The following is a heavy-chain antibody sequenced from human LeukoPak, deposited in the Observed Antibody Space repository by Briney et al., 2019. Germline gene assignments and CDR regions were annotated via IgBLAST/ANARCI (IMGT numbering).Heavy chain of an antibody. CDR1: GFTLSSYE. CDR3: ARESGWYGYY. J-gene: IGHJ4*02. CDR2: ISSSGSTI. Sequence: PGGSLRLSRAASGFTLSSYEMNWVRQAPGKGLEWVSYISSSGSTIYYADSVKGRFTISRDNAKNSLYLQMNSLRAEDTAVYYCARESGWYGYYWGQGTLVTVSS. D-gene: IGHD6-19*01. V-gene: IGHV3-48*03.